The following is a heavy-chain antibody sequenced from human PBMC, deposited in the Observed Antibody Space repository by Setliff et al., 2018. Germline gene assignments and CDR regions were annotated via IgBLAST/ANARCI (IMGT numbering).Heavy chain of an antibody. CDR1: GFTFSDYY. D-gene: IGHD5-18*01. J-gene: IGHJ4*02. CDR3: ARDQGSYGYRAFDF. Sequence: GGSMRLSCAASGFTFSDYYMSWIRQAPGKGLEWVSYISSSGSTIYYADSVKGRFTISRDNAKNSLYLQMNSLRAEDTAVYYCARDQGSYGYRAFDFWGQGTLVTVSS. V-gene: IGHV3-11*04. CDR2: ISSSGSTI.